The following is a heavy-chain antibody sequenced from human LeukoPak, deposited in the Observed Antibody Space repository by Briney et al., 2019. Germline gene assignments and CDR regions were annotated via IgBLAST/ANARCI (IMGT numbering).Heavy chain of an antibody. CDR3: ARDRTTVVKFRMGYYYYMDV. CDR1: GFTFDDYG. D-gene: IGHD4-23*01. CDR2: INWNGGST. V-gene: IGHV3-20*04. J-gene: IGHJ6*03. Sequence: GGSLRLSCAASGFTFDDYGMSWVRQAPGEGLEWVSGINWNGGSTGYADSVKGRFTISRDNAENSLYLQMNSLRAEDTALYYCARDRTTVVKFRMGYYYYMDVWGKGTTVAVSS.